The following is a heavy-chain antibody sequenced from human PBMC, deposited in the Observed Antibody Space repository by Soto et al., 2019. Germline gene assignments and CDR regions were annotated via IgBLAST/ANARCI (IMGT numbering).Heavy chain of an antibody. CDR2: ILYNGTIK. V-gene: IGHV3-30*02. J-gene: IGHJ4*02. CDR1: GFTFGSYG. CDR3: AKEMTTNPFEY. D-gene: IGHD4-17*01. Sequence: PGGSLRLSCVASGFTFGSYGMHWVRQAPGKGLEWVAYILYNGTIKSYGDSVKGRFIISRDNTKSTMYLQMNSLRAEDTVTYHCAKEMTTNPFEYWGQGALVTVSS.